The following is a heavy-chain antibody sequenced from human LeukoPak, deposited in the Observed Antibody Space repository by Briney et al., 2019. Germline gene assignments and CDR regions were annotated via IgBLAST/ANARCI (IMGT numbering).Heavy chain of an antibody. J-gene: IGHJ3*02. D-gene: IGHD3-3*01. CDR3: ARGPSARFFGVAKGAFDI. CDR2: ISSDGSNK. V-gene: IGHV3-30*04. CDR1: TFTFSSYA. Sequence: GGSLRLSCAASTFTFSSYAMHWVRQAPGKGLEWVTVISSDGSNKYYADSVKGRFTISRDNSKNTLDLQMNSLRAEDTAVYHCARGPSARFFGVAKGAFDIWGQGTMVTVSS.